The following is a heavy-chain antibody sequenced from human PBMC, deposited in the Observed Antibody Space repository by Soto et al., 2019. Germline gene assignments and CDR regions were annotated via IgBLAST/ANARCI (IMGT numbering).Heavy chain of an antibody. V-gene: IGHV3-23*01. D-gene: IGHD3-16*02. CDR2: ISGSGGST. Sequence: EVQLLESGGGLVQPGGSLRLSCAASGFTFSSYAMSWVRQAPGTGLEWVSAISGSGGSTYYADSVKGRFTISRDNSKNTLYLQMNSLRAEDTAVYYCAKDTIGDYVWGSYRASDYWGQGTLVTVSS. CDR3: AKDTIGDYVWGSYRASDY. CDR1: GFTFSSYA. J-gene: IGHJ4*02.